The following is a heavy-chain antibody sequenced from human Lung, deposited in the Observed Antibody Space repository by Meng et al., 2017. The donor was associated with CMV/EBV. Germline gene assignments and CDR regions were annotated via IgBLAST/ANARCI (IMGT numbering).Heavy chain of an antibody. CDR3: ARGRVGYNMNYFHY. J-gene: IGHJ4*02. CDR1: GDTFTKYA. Sequence: SVXVSXXASGDTFTKYAISWVREAPGQGLEWLGGFIPRVNIANYAQKFQGRVTITADSSTNTGYMELRSLTSDDAAVYYCARGRVGYNMNYFHYWGQGTVVTVSS. V-gene: IGHV1-69*10. D-gene: IGHD5-24*01. CDR2: FIPRVNIA.